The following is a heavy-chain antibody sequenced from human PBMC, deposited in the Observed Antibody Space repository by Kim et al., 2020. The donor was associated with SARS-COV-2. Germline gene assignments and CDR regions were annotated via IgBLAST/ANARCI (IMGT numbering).Heavy chain of an antibody. CDR1: GGSISSGGYY. V-gene: IGHV4-31*03. CDR3: ARGAEISSSWYGGLYYYGMDV. Sequence: SETLSLTCTVSGGSISSGGYYWSWIRQHPGKGLEWIGYIYYSGSTYYNLSLKSRVTISVDTSKNQFSLKLSSVTAADTAVYYCARGAEISSSWYGGLYYYGMDVWGQGTTVTVSS. J-gene: IGHJ6*02. CDR2: IYYSGST. D-gene: IGHD6-13*01.